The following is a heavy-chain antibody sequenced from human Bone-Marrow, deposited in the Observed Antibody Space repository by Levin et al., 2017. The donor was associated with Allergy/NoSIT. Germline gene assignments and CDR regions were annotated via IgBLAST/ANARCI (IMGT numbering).Heavy chain of an antibody. CDR1: GFTFSNYW. D-gene: IGHD5-24*01. CDR3: ARDQFRRATIGARWFDP. V-gene: IGHV3-7*01. J-gene: IGHJ5*02. CDR2: IKEDGSEK. Sequence: GGSLRLSCAASGFTFSNYWMSWVRQAPGKGLEWVANIKEDGSEKYYVDSVKGRFTISRDNAKNSLFVQMNSLRVEDTAVYYCARDQFRRATIGARWFDPWGQGTLVTVSS.